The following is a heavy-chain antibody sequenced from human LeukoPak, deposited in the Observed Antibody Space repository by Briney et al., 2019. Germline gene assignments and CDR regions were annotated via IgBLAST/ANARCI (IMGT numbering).Heavy chain of an antibody. D-gene: IGHD6-6*01. CDR2: IYYSGST. V-gene: IGHV4-59*01. Sequence: SETLSLTCTVSGGSISSYYWSWIRQPPGKGLEWIGYIYYSGSTNYNPSLKSRVTISVDTSKNQFSLKLSSVTAADTAVYYCASGYSSSDNYYYYMDVWGKGTTVTVSS. CDR3: ASGYSSSDNYYYYMDV. CDR1: GGSISSYY. J-gene: IGHJ6*03.